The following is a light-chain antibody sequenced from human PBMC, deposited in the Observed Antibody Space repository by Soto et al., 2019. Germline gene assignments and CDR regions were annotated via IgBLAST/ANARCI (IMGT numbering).Light chain of an antibody. J-gene: IGLJ1*01. CDR3: YSYTSSNTYV. CDR1: SSDVGGYNY. CDR2: DVS. Sequence: QSVLTQPASVSGSPGQSITISCTGTSSDVGGYNYVSWYQHHPGKVPQLLNYDVSNRPSGVSNRFSGSKSGNTASLTISWLQAEDEADYYCYSYTSSNTYVFGTGTKVTVL. V-gene: IGLV2-14*03.